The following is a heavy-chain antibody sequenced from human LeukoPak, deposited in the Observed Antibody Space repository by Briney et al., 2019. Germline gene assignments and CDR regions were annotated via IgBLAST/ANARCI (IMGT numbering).Heavy chain of an antibody. CDR2: IKQDGSEK. CDR1: GFTFSSYW. Sequence: GSLLLSCAASGFTFSSYWMSWVRPAPGKGLEWVANIKQDGSEKYYVDSVKGRLTISRDNAKNSLYLQMNSLRAEDTAVYYCAREQGYDFWSGYYYWFDPWGQGTLVTVSS. CDR3: AREQGYDFWSGYYYWFDP. V-gene: IGHV3-7*01. D-gene: IGHD3-3*01. J-gene: IGHJ5*02.